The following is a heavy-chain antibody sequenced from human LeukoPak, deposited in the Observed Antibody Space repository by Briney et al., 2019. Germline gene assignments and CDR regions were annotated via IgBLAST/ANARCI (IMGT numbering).Heavy chain of an antibody. CDR3: ARPNSTYSSSCPLDY. Sequence: GASVKVSCKASGYTFTSYGISWVRQAPGQGLEWMGWISAYNGNTNYAQKLQGRVTMTTDTSTSTAYMELRSLRSDDTAVYYCARPNSTYSSSCPLDYWGQGTLVTVPS. D-gene: IGHD6-6*01. V-gene: IGHV1-18*01. CDR1: GYTFTSYG. CDR2: ISAYNGNT. J-gene: IGHJ4*02.